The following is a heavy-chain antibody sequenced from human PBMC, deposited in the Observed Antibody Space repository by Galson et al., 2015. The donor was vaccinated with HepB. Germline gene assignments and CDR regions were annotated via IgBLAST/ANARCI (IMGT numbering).Heavy chain of an antibody. Sequence: SLRLSCAASGFTFSSYSMNWVRQAPGKGLEWVSYISSSSSTIYYADSVKGRFTISRDNAKNSLYLQMNSLRDEDTAVYYCARVSFVDTAMVTPWRWFDPWGQGTLVTVSS. CDR3: ARVSFVDTAMVTPWRWFDP. D-gene: IGHD5-18*01. J-gene: IGHJ5*02. V-gene: IGHV3-48*02. CDR2: ISSSSSTI. CDR1: GFTFSSYS.